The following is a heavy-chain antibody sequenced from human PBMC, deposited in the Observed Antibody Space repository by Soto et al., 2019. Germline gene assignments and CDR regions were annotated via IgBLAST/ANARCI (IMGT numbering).Heavy chain of an antibody. D-gene: IGHD3-3*01. J-gene: IGHJ6*02. CDR1: GFTFSSYG. Sequence: LRLSCAASGFTFSSYGMHWVRQAPGKGLEWVAVISYDGSNKYYADSVKGRFTISRDNSKNTLYLQMNSLRAEDTAVYYCPKTYDFWSGYSGYYGMDVWGQGTTVTVSS. CDR2: ISYDGSNK. CDR3: PKTYDFWSGYSGYYGMDV. V-gene: IGHV3-30*18.